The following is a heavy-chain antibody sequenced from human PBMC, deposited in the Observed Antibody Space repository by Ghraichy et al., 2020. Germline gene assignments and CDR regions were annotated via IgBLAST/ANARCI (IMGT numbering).Heavy chain of an antibody. J-gene: IGHJ5*02. V-gene: IGHV4-39*01. CDR2: ISSTGTT. Sequence: SETLSLTCTVSGDSISRSTYYWGWIRQPPGKGLEWIGSISSTGTTGDNPSLKSRLTLSVDTTKNQFSLKLSSVTAADTAVYYCARHKGACYTTGCYRDWFDPWGQGTQVTVSS. CDR3: ARHKGACYTTGCYRDWFDP. CDR1: GDSISRSTYY. D-gene: IGHD2-2*02.